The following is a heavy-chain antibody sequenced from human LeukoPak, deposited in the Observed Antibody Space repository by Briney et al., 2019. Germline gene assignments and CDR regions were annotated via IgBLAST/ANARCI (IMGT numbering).Heavy chain of an antibody. CDR3: AKVHSSGCVDY. Sequence: GRSLRLSCASSGFTFDDYAMRWVRQAPGKGLEWVSGISWNSGSIGYADSVKGRFTISRDNAKNSLYLQMNSLRAEDTALYYCAKVHSSGCVDYWGQGTLVTVSS. D-gene: IGHD6-19*01. J-gene: IGHJ4*02. V-gene: IGHV3-9*01. CDR2: ISWNSGSI. CDR1: GFTFDDYA.